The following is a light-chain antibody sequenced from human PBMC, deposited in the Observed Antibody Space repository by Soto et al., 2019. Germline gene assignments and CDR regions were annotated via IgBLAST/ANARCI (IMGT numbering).Light chain of an antibody. Sequence: DIQMTQSPSSLSASVGDRVTITCRASQSISSYLNWYQQKPGKAPKLLIYDASSLESGVPSRFSGSGSGTEFTLTISSLQPDDFATYYCQHRRTFGQGTKVDI. V-gene: IGKV1-39*01. J-gene: IGKJ1*01. CDR3: QHRRT. CDR1: QSISSY. CDR2: DAS.